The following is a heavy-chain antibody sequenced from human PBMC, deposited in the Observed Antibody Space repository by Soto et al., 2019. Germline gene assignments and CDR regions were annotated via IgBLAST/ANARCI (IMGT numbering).Heavy chain of an antibody. V-gene: IGHV1-69*12. CDR3: ARGNLDYYDSSASYFDY. D-gene: IGHD3-22*01. Sequence: QVQLVQSGAEVKKPGSSVKVSCKASGGTFSSYAISWVRQAPGQGLEWMGGIIPIFGTANYAQKFQGRVTITADESTSXXYMELSSLRAEDTAVYYCARGNLDYYDSSASYFDYWGQGTLVTVSS. CDR1: GGTFSSYA. CDR2: IIPIFGTA. J-gene: IGHJ4*02.